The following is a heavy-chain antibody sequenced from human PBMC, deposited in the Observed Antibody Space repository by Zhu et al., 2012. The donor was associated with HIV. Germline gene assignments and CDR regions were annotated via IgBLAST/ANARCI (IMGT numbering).Heavy chain of an antibody. V-gene: IGHV4-59*11. Sequence: QVQLQESGPRLVRPSETLSLTCTVSGGSISSHFWTWIRQPPGKGLEWIGNVYFSGSTKYNPSLESRVTILIDMSKNHFSLELTSVTAADTAVYYCARDRDYDILSGAFDSWGQGTLVTVSS. CDR2: VYFSGST. CDR3: ARDRDYDILSGAFDS. D-gene: IGHD3-9*01. CDR1: GGSISSHF. J-gene: IGHJ5*01.